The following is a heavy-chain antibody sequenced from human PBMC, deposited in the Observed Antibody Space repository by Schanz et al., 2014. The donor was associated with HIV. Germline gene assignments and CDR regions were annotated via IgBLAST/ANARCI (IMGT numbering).Heavy chain of an antibody. CDR2: ISSSSSFI. CDR1: GFTVSSNY. D-gene: IGHD2-2*01. Sequence: EVQLVESGGGLVQPGGSLRLSCAASGFTVSSNYMSWVRQAPGKGLEWVSSISSSSSFIYYADSVKGRFTIARDNTKNSLFPQMNSLRAEDTAVYYCARDSQLFCSSTSCLFDCWGQGTLVTVSS. V-gene: IGHV3-21*01. J-gene: IGHJ4*02. CDR3: ARDSQLFCSSTSCLFDC.